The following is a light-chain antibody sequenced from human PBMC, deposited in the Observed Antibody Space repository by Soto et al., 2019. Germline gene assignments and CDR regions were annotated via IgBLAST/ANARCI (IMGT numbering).Light chain of an antibody. CDR3: QQYGSSQIT. CDR1: QSVSRY. V-gene: IGKV3-20*01. Sequence: EIVLTQSPATLSLSPGERATLSCRASQSVSRYLAWYQQKPGQAPRLLIYGTFTRATGIPDRFSGSGSGTDFSLTISRLEPEDFAVYYCQQYGSSQITFGQGTRLEIK. J-gene: IGKJ5*01. CDR2: GTF.